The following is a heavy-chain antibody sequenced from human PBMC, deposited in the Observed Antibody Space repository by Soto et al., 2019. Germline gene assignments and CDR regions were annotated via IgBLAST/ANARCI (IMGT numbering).Heavy chain of an antibody. V-gene: IGHV1-18*01. CDR2: ISAYNGNT. CDR3: AIVEWGASFGP. D-gene: IGHD1-26*01. Sequence: GSVKVSCKAAGYTFPSYGIRWVRKATGQGLEWMGWISAYNGNTNYEQKLQGRVTMTTDTSTSTAYMELRSLRSDDTDVYDCAIVEWGASFGPWGQGTLVTVSS. CDR1: GYTFPSYG. J-gene: IGHJ5*02.